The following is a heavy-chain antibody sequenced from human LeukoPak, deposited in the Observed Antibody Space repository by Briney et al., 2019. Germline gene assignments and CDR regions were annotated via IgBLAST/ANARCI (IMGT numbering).Heavy chain of an antibody. CDR3: ARSAMVRGATPWFDP. J-gene: IGHJ5*02. V-gene: IGHV4-4*07. CDR1: GGSISSYY. CDR2: IYTSGST. Sequence: SETLSLTCTVSGGSISSYYWSWIRQPAGKGLEWIGRIYTSGSTNYNPSLKSRVTMSVDTSKNQFSLKLSSVTAADTAVYYCARSAMVRGATPWFDPWGQGTLVTVSS. D-gene: IGHD3-10*01.